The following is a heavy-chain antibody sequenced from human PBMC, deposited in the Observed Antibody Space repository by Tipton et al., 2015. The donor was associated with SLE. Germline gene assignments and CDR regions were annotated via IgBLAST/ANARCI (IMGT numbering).Heavy chain of an antibody. D-gene: IGHD3-10*01. J-gene: IGHJ2*01. Sequence: SLRLSCAASGFTFSSYAMSWVRQAPGKGLEWVSAISGSGGSTYYADSVKGRFTISRDNSKNTRYLQMNSLRAEDTAVYYCAKVSGLNGDWYFDLWGRGTLVTVSS. V-gene: IGHV3-23*01. CDR1: GFTFSSYA. CDR3: AKVSGLNGDWYFDL. CDR2: ISGSGGST.